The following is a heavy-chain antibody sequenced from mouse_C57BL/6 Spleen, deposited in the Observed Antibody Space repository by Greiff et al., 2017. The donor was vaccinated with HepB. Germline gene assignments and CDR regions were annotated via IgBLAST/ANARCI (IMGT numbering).Heavy chain of an antibody. Sequence: VQLQQSGPELVKPGASVKISCKASGYAFSSSWMNWVKQRPGKGLEWIGRIYPGDGDTNYNGKFKGKATLTADKSSSTAYMQLSSLTSEDSAVYFCARRYYDYDGWFAYWGQGTLVTVSA. CDR1: GYAFSSSW. CDR3: ARRYYDYDGWFAY. V-gene: IGHV1-82*01. CDR2: IYPGDGDT. J-gene: IGHJ3*01. D-gene: IGHD2-4*01.